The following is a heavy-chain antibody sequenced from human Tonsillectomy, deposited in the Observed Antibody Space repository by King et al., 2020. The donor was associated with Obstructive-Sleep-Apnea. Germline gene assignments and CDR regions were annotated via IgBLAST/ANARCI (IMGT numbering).Heavy chain of an antibody. CDR3: MRSGYYYGAFDI. CDR2: IYYSGST. CDR1: GGSISSGGYY. D-gene: IGHD3-22*01. Sequence: QLQESGPGLVKPSQTLSLTCTVSGGSISSGGYYWSWIRQHPGKGLEWIGEIYYSGSTYYNPSLKSRVTISVDTSKNQFSLKLSSVTAADTAVYYCMRSGYYYGAFDIWGQGTMVTVSS. J-gene: IGHJ3*02. V-gene: IGHV4-31*03.